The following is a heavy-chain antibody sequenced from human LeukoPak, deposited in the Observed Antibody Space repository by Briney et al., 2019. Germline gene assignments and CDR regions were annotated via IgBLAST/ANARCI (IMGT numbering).Heavy chain of an antibody. D-gene: IGHD1-14*01. CDR1: GFTFSTFA. CDR2: IRGSGDST. V-gene: IGHV3-23*01. CDR3: ARHNPHTSLDY. Sequence: PGGSLSLSCAASGFTFSTFAMNWVRQAPGKGLDWVSAIRGSGDSTYYGDSVKGRFTISRDNNRNTLYLRMNSLRAEDTAVYYCARHNPHTSLDYWGQGTLVTVSS. J-gene: IGHJ4*02.